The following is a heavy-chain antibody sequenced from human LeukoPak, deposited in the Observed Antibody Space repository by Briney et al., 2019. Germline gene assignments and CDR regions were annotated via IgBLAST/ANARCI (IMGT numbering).Heavy chain of an antibody. Sequence: ASVKVSCEASRYTFIGYYIHWMRQAPGQGLEWMGWINPNGGETHFAQKFQGRVTLTTDTSLSTAYLDLNSLISDDTAVYYCARSHDYTNYVSPWGQGTLVTVSS. D-gene: IGHD4-11*01. J-gene: IGHJ5*02. CDR1: RYTFIGYY. CDR3: ARSHDYTNYVSP. CDR2: INPNGGET. V-gene: IGHV1-2*02.